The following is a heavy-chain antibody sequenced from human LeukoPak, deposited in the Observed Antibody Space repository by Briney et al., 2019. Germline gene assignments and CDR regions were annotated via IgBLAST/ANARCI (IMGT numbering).Heavy chain of an antibody. CDR3: ARATDILTGYYPGGA. J-gene: IGHJ5*02. V-gene: IGHV1-18*01. Sequence: GASVKVSCKASGYTFTSYGISWVRQAPGQGLEWMGWISAYNGNTNYAQKLQGRVTMTTDTSTSTAYMELRSLRSDDTAVYYCARATDILTGYYPGGAWGQGTLVTVSS. CDR2: ISAYNGNT. D-gene: IGHD3-9*01. CDR1: GYTFTSYG.